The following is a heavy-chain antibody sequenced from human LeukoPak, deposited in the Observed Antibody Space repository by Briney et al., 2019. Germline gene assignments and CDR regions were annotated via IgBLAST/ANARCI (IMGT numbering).Heavy chain of an antibody. CDR2: TSYDGSNK. D-gene: IGHD3-22*01. J-gene: IGHJ4*02. Sequence: GGSLRPSCAASGFTFCSYAMHWVRQAPGKGLEWVAVTSYDGSNKNYADSVKGRFSISRDDSKNTLYLQMNSLRPEDTAVYYCARDQMAKRITIILVAKIFDSWGQGTLVTVSS. CDR1: GFTFCSYA. V-gene: IGHV3-30-3*01. CDR3: ARDQMAKRITIILVAKIFDS.